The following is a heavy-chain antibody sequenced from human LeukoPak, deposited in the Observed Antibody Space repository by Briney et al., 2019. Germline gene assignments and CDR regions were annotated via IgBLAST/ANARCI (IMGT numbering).Heavy chain of an antibody. D-gene: IGHD3-10*01. CDR1: GGSINNLY. CDR3: ARYGLFSFDY. J-gene: IGHJ4*02. Sequence: SETLSLTCTVSGGSINNLYRSWIRQPPGKALEWIGYIYYSGNTNYNPSLKSRVSISVDTSKNQSSLKLSSVTAADTAVYYCARYGLFSFDYWGQGTLVTVSS. V-gene: IGHV4-59*08. CDR2: IYYSGNT.